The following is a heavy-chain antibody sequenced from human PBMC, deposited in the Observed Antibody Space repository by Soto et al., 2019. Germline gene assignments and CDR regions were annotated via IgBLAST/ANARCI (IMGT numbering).Heavy chain of an antibody. Sequence: SEILSLTCAVSDGSISSSNWWSWVRQPPGKGLEWIGEIYHSGSTNYNPSLKSRVTISVDKSKNQFSLKLSSVTAADTAVYYCAREKPYGGSIDYWGQGTLVTVSS. CDR1: DGSISSSNW. D-gene: IGHD5-12*01. J-gene: IGHJ4*02. V-gene: IGHV4-4*02. CDR3: AREKPYGGSIDY. CDR2: IYHSGST.